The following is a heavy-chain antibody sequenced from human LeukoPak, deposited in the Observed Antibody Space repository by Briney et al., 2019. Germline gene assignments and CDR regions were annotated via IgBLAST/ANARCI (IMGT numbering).Heavy chain of an antibody. D-gene: IGHD2-2*01. CDR2: ISAYNGNT. Sequence: ASVKVSCKASGYTFTSYGISWVRQAPGQGLEWMGWISAYNGNTNYAQKLQGRVTMTTDTSTSTAYMELRSLRSDDTAVYYCARFQNLVVVPAAMVDYYFDYWGQGTLVTVSS. J-gene: IGHJ4*02. CDR3: ARFQNLVVVPAAMVDYYFDY. V-gene: IGHV1-18*01. CDR1: GYTFTSYG.